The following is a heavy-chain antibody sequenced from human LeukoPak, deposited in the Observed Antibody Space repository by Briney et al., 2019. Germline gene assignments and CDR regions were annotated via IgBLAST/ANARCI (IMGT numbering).Heavy chain of an antibody. D-gene: IGHD4-17*01. CDR2: ISGSGDST. Sequence: PGGSLRLSCAVSGFTFSSYGMSWVRQAPGKGLEWVSAISGSGDSTYYADSVKGRFTISRDNSKNTLYLQMNSLRAEDTAVYYCAKERLSDDYGDYALDYWGQGTLVTVSS. J-gene: IGHJ4*02. CDR3: AKERLSDDYGDYALDY. V-gene: IGHV3-23*01. CDR1: GFTFSSYG.